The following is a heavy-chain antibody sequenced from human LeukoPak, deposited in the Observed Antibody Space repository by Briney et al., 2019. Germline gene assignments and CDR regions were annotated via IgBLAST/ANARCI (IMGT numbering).Heavy chain of an antibody. CDR3: ARLKSGYYYVALYYFDY. CDR1: GFTFSSYA. V-gene: IGHV3-21*01. CDR2: ISSSSSYI. J-gene: IGHJ4*02. Sequence: GGSLRLSCAASGFTFSSYAMSWVRQAPGKGLEWVSSISSSSSYIYYADSVKGRFTISRDNAKNSLYLQMNSLRAEDTAVYYCARLKSGYYYVALYYFDYWGQGTLVTVSS. D-gene: IGHD3-22*01.